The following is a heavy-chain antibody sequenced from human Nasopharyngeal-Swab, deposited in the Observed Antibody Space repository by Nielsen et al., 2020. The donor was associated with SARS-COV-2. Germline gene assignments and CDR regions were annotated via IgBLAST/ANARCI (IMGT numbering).Heavy chain of an antibody. J-gene: IGHJ1*01. CDR2: IYHSRST. Sequence: SETLSLTCAVSGGSISSSNWWTWVRQPPGKGLEWLGEIYHSRSTNYNASLKSRVTISVDKSKNQFSLKLSSVTAADTAVYYCARRTVTTFAEYFQHWGQGTLVTVSS. CDR1: GGSISSSNW. CDR3: ARRTVTTFAEYFQH. V-gene: IGHV4-4*02. D-gene: IGHD4-17*01.